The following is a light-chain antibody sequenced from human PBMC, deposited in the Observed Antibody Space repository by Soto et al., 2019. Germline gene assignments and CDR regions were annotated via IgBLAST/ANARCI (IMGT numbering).Light chain of an antibody. V-gene: IGLV1-44*01. CDR1: SSNIGSNS. Sequence: QSVLTQPPSASGTPGQRVTISCSGSSSNIGSNSVHWYQQLPGTAPKLLIYRNNQRPSGVPDRFSGSKSGTSASLAFSGLXXXXXXXXXCAAWDDSLNAHVFGGGTKL. CDR2: RNN. CDR3: AAWDDSLNAHV. J-gene: IGLJ2*01.